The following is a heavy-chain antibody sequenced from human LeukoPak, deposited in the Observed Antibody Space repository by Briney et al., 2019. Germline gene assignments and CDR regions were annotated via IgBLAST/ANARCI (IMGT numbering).Heavy chain of an antibody. CDR2: SSWNSGTI. Sequence: PGRSLGLSCAASGFTFSDYAMHWVRQVPGKGLEWVGGSSWNSGTIAYGDSVKGRATISRDNARNSLYLEVNSLRVEDTALYYCAKDMAVGTTPRVYAFDVWGQGSLVTVSS. CDR1: GFTFSDYA. D-gene: IGHD1/OR15-1a*01. CDR3: AKDMAVGTTPRVYAFDV. J-gene: IGHJ3*01. V-gene: IGHV3-9*01.